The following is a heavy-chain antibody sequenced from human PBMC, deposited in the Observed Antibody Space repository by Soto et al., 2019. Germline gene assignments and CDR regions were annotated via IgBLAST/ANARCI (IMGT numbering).Heavy chain of an antibody. CDR3: ERGLAVAQYQYDY. Sequence: SDTLSLTCTVSGSSISSYYWSWIRQPPGKGLEWIGEINHSGSTNYNPSLKSRVTISVDTSKNQFSLKLSSVTAADTAVYYCERGLAVAQYQYDYWGQGTLVTVS. CDR1: GSSISSYY. V-gene: IGHV4-34*01. CDR2: INHSGST. D-gene: IGHD6-19*01. J-gene: IGHJ4*02.